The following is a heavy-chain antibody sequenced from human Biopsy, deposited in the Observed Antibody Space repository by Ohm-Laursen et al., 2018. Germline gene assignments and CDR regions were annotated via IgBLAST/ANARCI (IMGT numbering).Heavy chain of an antibody. Sequence: ASVKVSCKASGYTFTGYHVHWVRQAPGQGLEWMGWINAKTGGTNYAQKFQGRVTMTRDTSISTAYVDLSSLRSDDSAVYYCTRGGYYYDSLAYYYWFDPWGQGTLVTVSS. CDR1: GYTFTGYH. J-gene: IGHJ5*02. CDR3: TRGGYYYDSLAYYYWFDP. CDR2: INAKTGGT. V-gene: IGHV1-2*02. D-gene: IGHD3-22*01.